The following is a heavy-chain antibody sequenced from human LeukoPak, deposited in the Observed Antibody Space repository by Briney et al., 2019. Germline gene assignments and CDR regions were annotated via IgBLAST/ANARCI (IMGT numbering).Heavy chain of an antibody. D-gene: IGHD6-13*01. Sequence: GGSLRLSCAASGFTFSSYAMHWVRQAPGKGLGWVSAISGSGGSTYYADSVKGRFTISRDNSKNTLYLQMNSLRAEDTAVYYCAKDRVAAAGNFDYWGQGTLVTVSS. CDR1: GFTFSSYA. V-gene: IGHV3-23*01. CDR2: ISGSGGST. J-gene: IGHJ4*02. CDR3: AKDRVAAAGNFDY.